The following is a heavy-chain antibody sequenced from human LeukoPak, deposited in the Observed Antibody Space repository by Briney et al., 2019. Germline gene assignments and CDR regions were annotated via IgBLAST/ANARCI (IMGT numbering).Heavy chain of an antibody. CDR2: INPNSGGT. CDR3: ARKPASYSYYYYGMDV. J-gene: IGHJ6*02. Sequence: ASVKVSCKASGYTFTGYYMHWVRQAPGQGLEWMGWINPNSGGTNYAQKFQGRVTMTRDTSISTAYMELSRLRSDDTAVYYCARKPASYSYYYYGMDVWGQGTMVTVSS. CDR1: GYTFTGYY. D-gene: IGHD4-11*01. V-gene: IGHV1-2*02.